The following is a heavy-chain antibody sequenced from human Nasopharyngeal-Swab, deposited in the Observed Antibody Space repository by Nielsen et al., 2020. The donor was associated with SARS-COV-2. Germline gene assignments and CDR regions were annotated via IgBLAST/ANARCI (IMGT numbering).Heavy chain of an antibody. Sequence: GGSLRLSCSASGFTFSSYSMNCVRQAPGKGLEWVSSISSSSSYIYYADSVKGRFTISRDNAKNSLYLQMNSLRAEDTAVYYCARDSSSWYDYCDYWGQGTLVTGSS. D-gene: IGHD6-13*01. V-gene: IGHV3-21*01. CDR2: ISSSSSYI. J-gene: IGHJ4*02. CDR3: ARDSSSWYDYCDY. CDR1: GFTFSSYS.